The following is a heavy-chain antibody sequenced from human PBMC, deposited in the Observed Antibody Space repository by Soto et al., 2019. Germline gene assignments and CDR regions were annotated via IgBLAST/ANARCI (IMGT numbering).Heavy chain of an antibody. CDR1: GGSFSGYY. Sequence: PSETLSLTCAVYGGSFSGYYWSWIRQPPGKGLEWIWGINHSGSTNYNPSLKSRVTISVDTSKNQFSLKLSSVTAADTAVYYCARVRYYDSSGYFWFDPWGQGTLVTVSS. CDR2: INHSGST. CDR3: ARVRYYDSSGYFWFDP. D-gene: IGHD3-22*01. V-gene: IGHV4-34*01. J-gene: IGHJ5*02.